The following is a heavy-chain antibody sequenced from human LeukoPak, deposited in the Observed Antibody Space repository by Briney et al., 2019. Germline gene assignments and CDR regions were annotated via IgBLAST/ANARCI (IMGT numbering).Heavy chain of an antibody. CDR1: GFTFSSYG. CDR2: ISYDGSNK. Sequence: GRSLRLSCAASGFTFSSYGMHWVRQAPGKGLEWVAVISYDGSNKYYADSVKGRFTISRDNSKNTLYLQMNSLRAEDTAVYYCAKGAGYCSSTSCYWYYYYGMDVWGQGTTVTVSS. CDR3: AKGAGYCSSTSCYWYYYYGMDV. V-gene: IGHV3-30*18. J-gene: IGHJ6*02. D-gene: IGHD2-2*01.